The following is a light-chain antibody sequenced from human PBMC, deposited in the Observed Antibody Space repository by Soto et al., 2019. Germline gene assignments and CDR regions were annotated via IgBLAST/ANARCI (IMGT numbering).Light chain of an antibody. J-gene: IGKJ1*01. CDR2: KAS. CDR1: QSISPY. V-gene: IGKV1-5*03. CDR3: QQYNGYPRT. Sequence: IQRTPAPATLSASVGARSTITGRASQSISPYLAWYQQKPGKAPKLLIYKASTLESGVPSRFSGSGSGTEFTLTISRLKPDELATYYCQQYNGYPRTVGQGTTVEI.